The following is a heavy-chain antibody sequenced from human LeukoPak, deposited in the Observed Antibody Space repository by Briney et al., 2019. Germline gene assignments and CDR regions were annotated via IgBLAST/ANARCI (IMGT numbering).Heavy chain of an antibody. D-gene: IGHD6-19*01. V-gene: IGHV3-30*03. J-gene: IGHJ6*02. CDR3: ARELRQWLVRNTDWGYYYGMDV. Sequence: PGGSLRLSCAASGFTFSSYGMHWVRQAPGKGLEWVAVISYDGSNKYYADSVKGRFTISRDNSKNTLYLQMNSLRAEDTAVYYCARELRQWLVRNTDWGYYYGMDVWGQGTTVTVSS. CDR1: GFTFSSYG. CDR2: ISYDGSNK.